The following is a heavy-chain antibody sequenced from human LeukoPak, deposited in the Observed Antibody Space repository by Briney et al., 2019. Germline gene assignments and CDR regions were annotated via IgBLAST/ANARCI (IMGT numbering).Heavy chain of an antibody. CDR1: GGSISSGSYS. CDR3: ARFFGGNPGWFDP. V-gene: IGHV4-61*02. Sequence: PSETLSLTCTVSGGSISSGSYSWNWIRQPAGKGLEWIGRIYTSGSTNYNPSLKSRLTISVDTSKNQFSLKLSSVTAADTAVYYCARFFGGNPGWFDPWGQGTLVTVSS. J-gene: IGHJ5*02. D-gene: IGHD4-23*01. CDR2: IYTSGST.